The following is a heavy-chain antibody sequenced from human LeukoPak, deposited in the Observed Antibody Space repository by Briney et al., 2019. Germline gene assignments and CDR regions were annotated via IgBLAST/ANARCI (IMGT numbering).Heavy chain of an antibody. CDR1: GFTFSNYS. V-gene: IGHV3-33*01. Sequence: PGRSLRLSCAASGFTFSNYSMHWVRQAPGKGLEWVAVIWYDGSNKYYADSVKGRFTISRDNSKNTLYLQMNSLRAEDTAVYYCAGNYGPYYFDYWGQGTLVTVSS. CDR2: IWYDGSNK. D-gene: IGHD3-10*01. CDR3: AGNYGPYYFDY. J-gene: IGHJ4*02.